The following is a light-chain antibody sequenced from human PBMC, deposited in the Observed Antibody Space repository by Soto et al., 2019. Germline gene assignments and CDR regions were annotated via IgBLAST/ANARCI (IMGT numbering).Light chain of an antibody. J-gene: IGLJ3*02. CDR3: AAWDDSLNGVL. CDR1: SSNIGSNS. CDR2: GNT. V-gene: IGLV1-44*01. Sequence: QSVLTQPPSASGTPGQRVTISCSGSSSNIGSNSVNWYQKFPATAPKLLIYGNTQRPSGVPDRFSGSKSGTSASLAISGLHSEDEADYYCAAWDDSLNGVLFGVGTKLTVL.